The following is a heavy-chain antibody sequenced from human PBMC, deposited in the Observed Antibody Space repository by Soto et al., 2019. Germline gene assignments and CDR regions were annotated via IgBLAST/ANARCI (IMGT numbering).Heavy chain of an antibody. Sequence: PSETLSLTCSVSGYSVSSSDYYWAWIRQPPGKGLEWIGSMFYSGLTYYNPSLKSRVTLSVDTSKNQFSVRLNSVTAADTAVYYCAPLSVSLSGPYGIHVWGLGSTVTVSS. CDR3: APLSVSLSGPYGIHV. D-gene: IGHD2-15*01. J-gene: IGHJ6*02. CDR2: MFYSGLT. V-gene: IGHV4-39*01. CDR1: GYSVSSSDYY.